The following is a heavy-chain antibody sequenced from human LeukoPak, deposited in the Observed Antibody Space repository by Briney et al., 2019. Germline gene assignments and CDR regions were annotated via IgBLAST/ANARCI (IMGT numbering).Heavy chain of an antibody. V-gene: IGHV4-34*01. CDR3: ARESRRRVPPSDIENYFDY. CDR1: GGSFSGYY. Sequence: SETLSLTCAVYGGSFSGYYWSWIRQPPGKGLEWIGEINHSGSTNYNPSLKSRVTISVDTSKNQFSLRLISVTAADTAFYYCARESRRRVPPSDIENYFDYWGQGTLVTVSS. J-gene: IGHJ4*02. CDR2: INHSGST. D-gene: IGHD1-26*01.